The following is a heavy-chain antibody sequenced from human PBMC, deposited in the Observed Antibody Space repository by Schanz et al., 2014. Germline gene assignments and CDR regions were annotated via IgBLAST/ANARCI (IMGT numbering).Heavy chain of an antibody. CDR3: ARVKYCTITRCYRTETEGIYYMDV. CDR1: GFTFSNYG. V-gene: IGHV3-33*01. Sequence: VQLLESGGGLVQPGGSLRLSCAASGFTFSNYGMHWVRQAPGKGLEWVAVIWNDGNKKYYSESVQGRFSISRDNSKNTLYLQMKSLRAEDTAVYYCARVKYCTITRCYRTETEGIYYMDVWGKGTTVTVSS. J-gene: IGHJ6*03. D-gene: IGHD2-2*01. CDR2: IWNDGNKK.